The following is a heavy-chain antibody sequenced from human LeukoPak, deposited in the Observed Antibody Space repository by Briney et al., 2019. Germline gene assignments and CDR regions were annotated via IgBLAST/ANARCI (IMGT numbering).Heavy chain of an antibody. Sequence: PGRSLRLSCAASGFTFSSYGMHWVRQAPGKGLEWVAVIWYDGSNKYYADSVKGRFTISRDNSKNTLYLQMNSLRAEDTAVYYCASSLGEYSSSSRWDYRGQGTLVTVSS. CDR3: ASSLGEYSSSSRWDY. CDR1: GFTFSSYG. J-gene: IGHJ4*02. CDR2: IWYDGSNK. D-gene: IGHD6-6*01. V-gene: IGHV3-33*01.